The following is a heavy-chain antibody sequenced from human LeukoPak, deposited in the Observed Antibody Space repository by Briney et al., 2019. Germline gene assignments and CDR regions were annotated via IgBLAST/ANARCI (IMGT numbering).Heavy chain of an antibody. CDR1: GYTFTGYY. D-gene: IGHD4-17*01. CDR3: ARERMTTVTTDYYYYIDV. CDR2: INPNSGGT. Sequence: ASVKVSCKASGYTFTGYYMHWVRQAPGQGLEWMGRINPNSGGTNYAQKFQGRVTMTRDTSISTAYMELSRLRSDDTAVYYCARERMTTVTTDYYYYIDVWGKGTTVTVSS. V-gene: IGHV1-2*06. J-gene: IGHJ6*03.